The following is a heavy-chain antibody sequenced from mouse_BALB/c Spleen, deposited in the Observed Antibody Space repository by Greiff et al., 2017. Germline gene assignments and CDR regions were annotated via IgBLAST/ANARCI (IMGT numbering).Heavy chain of an antibody. J-gene: IGHJ3*01. CDR2: IWSGGST. Sequence: VQLMESGPGLVQPSQSLSISCTVSGYSLTSYGVHWVRQSPGKGLEWLGVIWSGGSTDYNAAFISRLSISKDNSKSQVFLKMNSLQADDTAIYYCVRELAWFAYWGQGTLVTVSA. V-gene: IGHV2-2-2*01. CDR3: VRELAWFAY. CDR1: GYSLTSYG. D-gene: IGHD1-3*01.